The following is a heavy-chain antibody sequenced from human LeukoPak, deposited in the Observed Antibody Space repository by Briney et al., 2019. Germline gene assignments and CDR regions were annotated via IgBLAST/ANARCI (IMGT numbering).Heavy chain of an antibody. D-gene: IGHD4-17*01. V-gene: IGHV4-61*08. J-gene: IGHJ6*02. CDR1: GDSVTSGDSY. CDR3: ARVSTTTVTNRYYYYGMDV. CDR2: INYSWDT. Sequence: PSETLSLTCTVSGDSVTSGDSYWSWIRQPPGKGLEWIGYINYSWDTNYNPSLKSRVTISVDTSKNQFSLKLSSVTAADTAVYYCARVSTTTVTNRYYYYGMDVWGQGTTVTVSS.